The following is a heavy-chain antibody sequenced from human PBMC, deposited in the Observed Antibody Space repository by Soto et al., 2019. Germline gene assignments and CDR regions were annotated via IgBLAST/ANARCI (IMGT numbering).Heavy chain of an antibody. CDR3: IAARYGMDV. CDR2: IRSKAYGGTT. CDR1: GFTFGDYA. D-gene: IGHD6-6*01. Sequence: PGGSLSLSCTASGFTFGDYAMSWFRQAPGKGLEWVGFIRSKAYGGTTEYAASVKGRFTISRDDSKSIAYLQMNSLKTEDTAVYYCIAARYGMDVWGQGTTVTVSS. V-gene: IGHV3-49*03. J-gene: IGHJ6*02.